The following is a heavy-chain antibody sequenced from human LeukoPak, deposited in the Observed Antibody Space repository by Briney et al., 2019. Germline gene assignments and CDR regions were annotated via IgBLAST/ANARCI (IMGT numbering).Heavy chain of an antibody. CDR2: INPNSGGT. J-gene: IGHJ5*02. V-gene: IGHV1-2*06. CDR1: GYTFTDYY. D-gene: IGHD2-2*01. Sequence: ASVKVSCKASGYTFTDYYIHWVRQAPGQGLEWMGRINPNSGGTNCAQKFQGGVTMTRDTSINTAYMELSRLRSDDTAVYYCARDPWGGDIVVPAAIHDPWGQGTLVTVSS. CDR3: ARDPWGGDIVVPAAIHDP.